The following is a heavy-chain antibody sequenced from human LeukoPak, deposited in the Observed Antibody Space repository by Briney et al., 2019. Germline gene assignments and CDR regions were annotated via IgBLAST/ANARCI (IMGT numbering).Heavy chain of an antibody. J-gene: IGHJ3*02. CDR1: GFTFSSYA. V-gene: IGHV3-23*01. CDR3: AKPITMIVVVQDAFDI. Sequence: GGSLRLSCAASGFTFSSYAMSWVRQAPGKGLDWVAAISGSGGSTYYADSVKGRFTISRDNSKNTLYLQMNSLRAEDTAVYYCAKPITMIVVVQDAFDIWGQGTMVTVSS. D-gene: IGHD3-22*01. CDR2: ISGSGGST.